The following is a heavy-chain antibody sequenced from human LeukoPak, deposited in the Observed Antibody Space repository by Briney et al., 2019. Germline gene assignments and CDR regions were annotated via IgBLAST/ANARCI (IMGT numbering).Heavy chain of an antibody. CDR3: ASLLNGGVSHWFDP. CDR2: IYYSGST. J-gene: IGHJ5*02. D-gene: IGHD7-27*01. Sequence: SETLSLTCTVSGGSITSSTSYWGWIRQPPGKGLEWIGTIYYSGSTYYNPSLKSRAAMSVDTSKNQFSLKLSSVTAADTAVYYCASLLNGGVSHWFDPWGQGTLVTVSS. CDR1: GGSITSSTSY. V-gene: IGHV4-39*01.